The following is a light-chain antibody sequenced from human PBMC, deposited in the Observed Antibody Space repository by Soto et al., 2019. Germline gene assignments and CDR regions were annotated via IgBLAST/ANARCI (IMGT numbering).Light chain of an antibody. CDR2: DVS. CDR1: SSDVGGYNY. Sequence: QSALTQPASVSGSPGQSITISCTGTSSDVGGYNYVSWYQQHPGKAPKLMIYDVSNRPSGVSNRFSGSRSGNTASLTISGLQAEDEADSYCSSYTSSRTVVFGVGTKLT. CDR3: SSYTSSRTVV. V-gene: IGLV2-14*01. J-gene: IGLJ2*01.